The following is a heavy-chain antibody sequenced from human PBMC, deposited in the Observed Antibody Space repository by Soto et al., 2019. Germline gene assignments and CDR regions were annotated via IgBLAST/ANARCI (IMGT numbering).Heavy chain of an antibody. J-gene: IGHJ6*02. CDR3: FCLSPNYHGVDV. CDR1: GGSISSSTYY. Sequence: PSETLSLTCTVSGGSISSSTYYWGWIRQPPGKGLEWIGSIYYSGSTYYNPSLKSRVTISVDTSKNQLSLKLSSVTAADSAVYDSFCLSPNYHGVDVWGEGTTVTV. D-gene: IGHD2-15*01. V-gene: IGHV4-39*01. CDR2: IYYSGST.